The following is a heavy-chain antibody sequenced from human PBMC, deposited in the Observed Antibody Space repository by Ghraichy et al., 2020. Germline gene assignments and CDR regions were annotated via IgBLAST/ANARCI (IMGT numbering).Heavy chain of an antibody. D-gene: IGHD3-3*01. CDR3: ARYSGSHPSSYFFWT. CDR1: GFPFGDFV. Sequence: GGSLTLSCAVSGFPFGDFVVAWVRQAPGRGLEWVSDIAPSGSEDYTESVKGRFTISRDNSKNILYLQMNSLRVEDTATYFCARYSGSHPSSYFFWTWGQGTLVTVSS. J-gene: IGHJ5*02. V-gene: IGHV3-23*01. CDR2: IAPSGSE.